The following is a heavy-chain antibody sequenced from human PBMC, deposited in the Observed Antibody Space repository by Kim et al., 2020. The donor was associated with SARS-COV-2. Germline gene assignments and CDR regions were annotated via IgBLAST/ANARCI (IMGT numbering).Heavy chain of an antibody. D-gene: IGHD3-9*01. CDR1: GYTFTSYY. J-gene: IGHJ6*02. CDR3: ARDSEEMKYYDILTGYLAPFFGYYGMDV. CDR2: INPSGGST. Sequence: ASVKVSCKASGYTFTSYYMHWVRQAPGQGLEWMGIINPSGGSTSYAQKFQGRVTMTRDTSTSTVYMELSSLRSEDTAVYYCARDSEEMKYYDILTGYLAPFFGYYGMDVWGQGTTVTVSS. V-gene: IGHV1-46*01.